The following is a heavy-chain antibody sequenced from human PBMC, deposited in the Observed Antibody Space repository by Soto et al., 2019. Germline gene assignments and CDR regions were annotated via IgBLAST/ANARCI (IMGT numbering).Heavy chain of an antibody. CDR2: IIAPFITG. CDR1: GGTFSSYG. D-gene: IGHD3-3*01. CDR3: TKHHDFWSGYSDYHYYGMDV. V-gene: IGHV1-69*01. J-gene: IGHJ6*02. Sequence: QVQLVQSGAEVKKAGSSVKVSCKATGGTFSSYGISWVRQVPGQGLEWMGGIIAPFITGNHAQKFQGRLTITADGPTSTAYTKLSSLRSEDTAVYYCTKHHDFWSGYSDYHYYGMDVWGQGTTVTVS.